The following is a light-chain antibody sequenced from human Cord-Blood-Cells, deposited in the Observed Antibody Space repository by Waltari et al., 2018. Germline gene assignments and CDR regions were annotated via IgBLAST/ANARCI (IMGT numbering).Light chain of an antibody. Sequence: EIVLTQSPATLSLSPGERATLSCRASQSVSSYLAWYQQKPGQAPRLLIYDASNRATGIPARFSRSGFGIDLTLIISSLEPGDLAVYDGQQRGNWPAGLTFGGGSKVEIK. CDR1: QSVSSY. V-gene: IGKV3-11*01. CDR3: QQRGNWPAGLT. CDR2: DAS. J-gene: IGKJ4*01.